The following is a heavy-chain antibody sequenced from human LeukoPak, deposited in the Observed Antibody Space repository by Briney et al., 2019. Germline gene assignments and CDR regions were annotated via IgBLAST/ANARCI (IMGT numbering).Heavy chain of an antibody. V-gene: IGHV3-21*01. J-gene: IGHJ4*02. Sequence: GGPLSLFCAASGFTFRRYSMIWVRQAPGKGLEWVSSISSDSSYIYYADSVKGRFTISRDNAKNSLYLQMNSLRAEDTAVYYCARDLGKGNYRFDYWGQGTLVTVSS. CDR1: GFTFRRYS. CDR2: ISSDSSYI. D-gene: IGHD1-7*01. CDR3: ARDLGKGNYRFDY.